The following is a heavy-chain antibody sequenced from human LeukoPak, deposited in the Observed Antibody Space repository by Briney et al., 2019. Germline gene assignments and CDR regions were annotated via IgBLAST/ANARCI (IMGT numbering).Heavy chain of an antibody. CDR3: AKEVLYCSGGSCFFDY. Sequence: GGSLRLSCAASGFTFSSYGMSWVRQAPGKGLEWVSAISGSGGSTDYADSVKGRFTISRDNSKNTLYLQMNSLRAEDTAVYYCAKEVLYCSGGSCFFDYWGQGTLVTVSS. CDR1: GFTFSSYG. D-gene: IGHD2-15*01. CDR2: ISGSGGST. V-gene: IGHV3-23*01. J-gene: IGHJ4*02.